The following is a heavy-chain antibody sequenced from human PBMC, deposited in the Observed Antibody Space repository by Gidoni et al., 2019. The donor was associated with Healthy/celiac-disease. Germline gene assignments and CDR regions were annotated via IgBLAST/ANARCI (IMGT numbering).Heavy chain of an antibody. CDR1: GGSISSRSYY. V-gene: IGHV4-39*01. CDR2: IYYSGST. Sequence: QLQLQESGPGLVTPSETLSLTCTVSGGSISSRSYYWGWIRQPPGKGLEWIVSIYYSGSTYYNPSLKSRVTISVDMSKNQFSLKLSSVTAADTALYYCARRTDTASSDDYFDYWGQGTLVTVSS. D-gene: IGHD5-18*01. CDR3: ARRTDTASSDDYFDY. J-gene: IGHJ4*02.